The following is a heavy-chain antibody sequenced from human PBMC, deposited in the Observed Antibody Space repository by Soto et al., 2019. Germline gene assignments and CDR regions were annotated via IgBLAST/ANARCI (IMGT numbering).Heavy chain of an antibody. CDR1: GGSFSGYQ. D-gene: IGHD3-10*01. CDR2: INDTGNI. Sequence: QVQLQQWGAGLLKPSETLSLTCAVYGGSFSGYQWTWIRQTPGKGLEWIGEINDTGNINYNPSLKSRVTICIDTPKKHCSLKRTSVTAADTAVYYCARGLILWFGELSRRGGYYYYMDVWGKGTTVTVSS. CDR3: ARGLILWFGELSRRGGYYYYMDV. V-gene: IGHV4-34*01. J-gene: IGHJ6*03.